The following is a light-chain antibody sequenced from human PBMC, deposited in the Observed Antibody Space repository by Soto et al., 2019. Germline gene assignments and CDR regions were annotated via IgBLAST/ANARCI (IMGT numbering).Light chain of an antibody. V-gene: IGKV3-20*01. Sequence: EIVLTQSPGTLSLSPGERPTLSCRASQSVSSNLAWYQQKPGQAPRLLIYDTFSRATGIPDRFSGSGSGTDFTLTISRLEPEDFAVYFCQQYDYLITFGQGTRLEIK. CDR1: QSVSSN. CDR3: QQYDYLIT. CDR2: DTF. J-gene: IGKJ5*01.